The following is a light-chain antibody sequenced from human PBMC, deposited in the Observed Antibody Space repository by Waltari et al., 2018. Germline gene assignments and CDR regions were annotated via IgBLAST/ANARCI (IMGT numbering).Light chain of an antibody. Sequence: SYELTQPPSVSVSPGQTARITCSGDELPKKYTYWYQQKSGQAPVLVIYEDKKRPSGIPERFSGSSSGTRATLTLSGARVEDEADYYGYSLDTNDNHRVLGGGTKLTVL. CDR1: ELPKKY. J-gene: IGLJ2*01. CDR2: EDK. V-gene: IGLV3-10*01. CDR3: YSLDTNDNHRV.